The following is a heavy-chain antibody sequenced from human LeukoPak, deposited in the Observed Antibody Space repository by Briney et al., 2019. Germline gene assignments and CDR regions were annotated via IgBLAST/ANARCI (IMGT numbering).Heavy chain of an antibody. D-gene: IGHD4-17*01. V-gene: IGHV4-59*11. CDR2: ISHIGRT. CDR1: GGSISSHY. CDR3: ARDLVTVTKGFDI. Sequence: SETLSLTCVVSGGSISSHYWTWIRQSPGTGLEWIGYISHIGRTNYNPSLKSRVTISIDTSKNQFSLKLRSVTAADTAVYYCARDLVTVTKGFDIWGQGTMVSVSS. J-gene: IGHJ3*02.